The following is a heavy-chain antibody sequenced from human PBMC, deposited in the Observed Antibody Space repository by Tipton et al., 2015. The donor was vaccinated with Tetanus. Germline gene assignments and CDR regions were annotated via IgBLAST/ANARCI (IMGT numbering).Heavy chain of an antibody. V-gene: IGHV3-11*01. CDR3: ARDNYDSKDFSDY. Sequence: LSLTCTVSGGSMSNNYWSWVRQPPGKGLEWIAYISASGHPIFYTDSVKGRFTISTDNTKNHLYLQMNSLRVEDTGLYFCARDNYDSKDFSDYWGQGTLITVSS. D-gene: IGHD3-3*01. CDR2: ISASGHPI. CDR1: GGSMSNNY. J-gene: IGHJ4*02.